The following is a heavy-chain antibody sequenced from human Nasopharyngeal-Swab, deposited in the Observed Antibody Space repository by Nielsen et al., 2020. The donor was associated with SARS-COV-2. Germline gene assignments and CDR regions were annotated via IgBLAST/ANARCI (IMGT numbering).Heavy chain of an antibody. V-gene: IGHV3-30*03. J-gene: IGHJ6*02. Sequence: GESLKISCAASGFTFSSYGMHWVRQAPGKGLEWVAVISYDGSNKYYADSVKGRFTISRDNSKNTLYLQMNSLRAEDTAVYYCARDHYGMDVWGQGTTVTVSS. CDR1: GFTFSSYG. CDR2: ISYDGSNK. CDR3: ARDHYGMDV.